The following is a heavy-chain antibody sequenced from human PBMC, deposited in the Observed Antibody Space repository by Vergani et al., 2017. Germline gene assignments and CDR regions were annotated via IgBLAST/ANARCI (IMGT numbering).Heavy chain of an antibody. D-gene: IGHD4-17*01. CDR2: IYYSGST. J-gene: IGHJ6*02. CDR3: ARVNVASTTVTTKSSGYYGMDV. Sequence: QVQLQESGPGLVKPSETLSLTCTVSGGSVSSGSYYWSWIRQPPGKGLEWIGYIYYSGSTNYNPSLKSRVTISVDTSKNQFSLKLSSVTAADTAVYYCARVNVASTTVTTKSSGYYGMDVWGQGTTVTVSS. V-gene: IGHV4-61*01. CDR1: GGSVSSGSYY.